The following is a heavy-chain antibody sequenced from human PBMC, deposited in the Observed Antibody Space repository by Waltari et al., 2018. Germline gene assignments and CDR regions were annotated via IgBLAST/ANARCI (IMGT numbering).Heavy chain of an antibody. CDR1: GYIFSGCY. CDR2: INPNTGGT. V-gene: IGHV1-2*02. CDR3: ARGTEGY. D-gene: IGHD1-1*01. J-gene: IGHJ4*02. Sequence: QVQLVQSGAEVKKPGASVKVSCKASGYIFSGCYIHWVRQAPGQGLEWMGWINPNTGGTTYAQKFQGRVTMTRDTSISTAYMELSSLRSDDTAVYYCARGTEGYWGQGTLVTVSS.